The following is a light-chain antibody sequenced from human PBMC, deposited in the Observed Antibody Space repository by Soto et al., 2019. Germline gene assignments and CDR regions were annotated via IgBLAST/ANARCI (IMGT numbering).Light chain of an antibody. CDR3: CSYAGSSTWVV. J-gene: IGLJ2*01. V-gene: IGLV2-23*02. CDR2: EVS. CDR1: SSDVGSYNL. Sequence: QCALTQPASVSGSPGQSITISWTGTSSDVGSYNLVSWYQQHPGKAPKLMIYEVSKRPSGVSNRFSGSKSGNTASLTISGLQAEDEADYYCCSYAGSSTWVVFGGGTKLTVL.